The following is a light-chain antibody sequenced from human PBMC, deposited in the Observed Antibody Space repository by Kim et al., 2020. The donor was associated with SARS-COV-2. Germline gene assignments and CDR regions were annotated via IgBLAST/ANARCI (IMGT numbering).Light chain of an antibody. J-gene: IGLJ2*01. CDR2: FNSDGRH. CDR1: SGHSNYA. V-gene: IGLV4-69*01. CDR3: QTWGTGITV. Sequence: QPVLTQSPSASASLGASVKLTCTLSSGHSNYAIAWHQQQPEEGHRYLMKFNSDGRHIKGDGMPDRFSGSSSGAERYLTISSLQSEDEADYYCQTWGTGITVFGGGTKLTVL.